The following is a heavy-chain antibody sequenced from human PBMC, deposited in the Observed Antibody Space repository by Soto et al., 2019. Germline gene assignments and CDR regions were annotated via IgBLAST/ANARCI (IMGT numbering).Heavy chain of an antibody. CDR3: AREPYYDSSGSVGY. J-gene: IGHJ4*02. Sequence: PGGSLRLSCAASGFTFSSYSMNWVRQAPGKGLEWVSYISSSSSTIYYADSVKGRFTISRDNAKNSLYLQMNSLRDEDTAVYYCAREPYYDSSGSVGYWGQGTLVTVSS. CDR1: GFTFSSYS. D-gene: IGHD3-22*01. V-gene: IGHV3-48*02. CDR2: ISSSSSTI.